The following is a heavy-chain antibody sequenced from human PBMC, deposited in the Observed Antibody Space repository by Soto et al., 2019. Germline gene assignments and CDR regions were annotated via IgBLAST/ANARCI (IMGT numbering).Heavy chain of an antibody. J-gene: IGHJ6*02. CDR3: AKESYSSSSYYYGMDV. CDR2: ISYDGSNK. V-gene: IGHV3-30*18. CDR1: GFTFSSYG. Sequence: TGGSLRLSCAASGFTFSSYGMHWVRQAPGEGLEWVAVISYDGSNKYYADSMKGRFTVSRDNSKNTLFLQMNSLRGEDTAVYYCAKESYSSSSYYYGMDVWGQGTTVTVSS. D-gene: IGHD6-6*01.